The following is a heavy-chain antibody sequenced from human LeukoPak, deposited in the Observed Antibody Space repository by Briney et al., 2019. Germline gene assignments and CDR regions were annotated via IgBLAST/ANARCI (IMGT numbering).Heavy chain of an antibody. CDR1: GGSISSSSYY. D-gene: IGHD5-12*01. V-gene: IGHV4-61*05. CDR2: IYYSGST. J-gene: IGHJ4*02. CDR3: ARSGIYSGYDYIFNY. Sequence: SETLSLTCTVSGGSISSSSYYWGWIRQPPGKGLEWIGYIYYSGSTNYNPSLKSRVTISVDMSKNQFSLKLSSVTAADTAVYYCARSGIYSGYDYIFNYWGQGTLVTVSS.